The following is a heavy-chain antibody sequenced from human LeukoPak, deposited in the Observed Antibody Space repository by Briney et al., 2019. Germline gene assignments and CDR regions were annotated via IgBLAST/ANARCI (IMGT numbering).Heavy chain of an antibody. J-gene: IGHJ4*02. D-gene: IGHD2-15*01. CDR3: ARVTLSGGSCYDY. Sequence: ASVKVSCKASGYTFNGYYMHWVRQAPGQGLEWMGWLNPDSAGTNYAQRFQGRVTMTRDPSISTAYMELSRLKSDDTAVYYCARVTLSGGSCYDYWGQGALVTVSS. CDR1: GYTFNGYY. V-gene: IGHV1-2*02. CDR2: LNPDSAGT.